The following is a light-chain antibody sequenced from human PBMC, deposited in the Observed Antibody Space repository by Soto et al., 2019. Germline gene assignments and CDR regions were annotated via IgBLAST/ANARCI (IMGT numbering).Light chain of an antibody. J-gene: IGKJ4*01. V-gene: IGKV1-39*01. CDR2: AAS. Sequence: DIQMTQSPSSLSASVGDRVTMTCRASQSISSYLNWYQQKPGKAPKLLMYAASSLQSGVPSRFSGSGSATEFTLTISSLQPEDFATYYCQQSYSALVTFGGGTKVDI. CDR1: QSISSY. CDR3: QQSYSALVT.